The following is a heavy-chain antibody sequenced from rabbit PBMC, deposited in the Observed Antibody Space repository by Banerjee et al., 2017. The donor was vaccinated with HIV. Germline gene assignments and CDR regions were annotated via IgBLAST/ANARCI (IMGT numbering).Heavy chain of an antibody. D-gene: IGHD8-1*01. CDR1: GFSFSSTYY. CDR2: IYTGSDTTNI. J-gene: IGHJ3*01. V-gene: IGHV1S40*01. CDR3: VRSVSNYLARTWLDL. Sequence: QSLEESGGGLVKPGASLTLTCTASGFSFSSTYYMCWVRQAPGKGLEWIACIYTGSDTTNIGYASWAKGRFTISKTSPTTVTLQMTSLTAADTATYFCVRSVSNYLARTWLDLWGQGTLVTVS.